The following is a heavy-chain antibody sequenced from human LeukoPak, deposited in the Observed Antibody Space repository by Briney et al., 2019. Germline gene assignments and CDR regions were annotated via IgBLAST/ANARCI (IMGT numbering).Heavy chain of an antibody. CDR1: GFTFSSYS. CDR3: ARDTDSYYDYVWGSYRYPNWFDP. D-gene: IGHD3-16*02. Sequence: PGGSLRLSCAASGFTFSSYSMNWVRQAPGKGLEWVSSISSSSSYIYYADSVKGRFTISRDNAKNSLYLQMNGLRAEDTAVYYCARDTDSYYDYVWGSYRYPNWFDPWGQGTLVTVSS. CDR2: ISSSSSYI. J-gene: IGHJ5*02. V-gene: IGHV3-21*01.